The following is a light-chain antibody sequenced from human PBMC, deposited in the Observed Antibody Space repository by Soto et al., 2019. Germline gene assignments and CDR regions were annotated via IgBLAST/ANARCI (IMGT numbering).Light chain of an antibody. CDR1: QSVSSN. Sequence: EIVMTQSPATLSVSPGERATLSCRASQSVSSNLAWYQQKPGQAPRLLIYGASTRATGIPARFSGSGSGTDFTLTISSLLSKVLAFYYCKQYNDWPLTLGGGTKVNIK. CDR3: KQYNDWPLT. CDR2: GAS. V-gene: IGKV3-15*01. J-gene: IGKJ4*01.